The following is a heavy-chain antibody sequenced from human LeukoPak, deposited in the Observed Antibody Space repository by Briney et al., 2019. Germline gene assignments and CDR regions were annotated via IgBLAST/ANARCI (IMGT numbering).Heavy chain of an antibody. D-gene: IGHD6-13*01. CDR1: GYTFTSYD. CDR2: MNPNSGNT. V-gene: IGHV1-8*01. J-gene: IGHJ5*02. CDR3: ARVDSIAAAGSPHYNWFDP. Sequence: ASVKVSCNASGYTFTSYDINWVRQATGQGLEWMGWMNPNSGNTGYAQKFQGRVTMTRNTSISTAYMELGSLRSEDTAVYYCARVDSIAAAGSPHYNWFDPWGQGTLVTVSS.